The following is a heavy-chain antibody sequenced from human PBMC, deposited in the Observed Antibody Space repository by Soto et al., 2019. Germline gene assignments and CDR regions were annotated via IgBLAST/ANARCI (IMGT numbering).Heavy chain of an antibody. Sequence: GGSLRLSCTASGFTFNKFGMHWVRQTPGKGLEWVAAVSYDGNHDFYADSVRGRLIISRDNSKNTLYLQLNTLKPDDTAVYYCVKERADFVAVPHATSGMDVWGPGTTVTVYS. CDR1: GFTFNKFG. D-gene: IGHD3-3*01. CDR3: VKERADFVAVPHATSGMDV. J-gene: IGHJ6*02. V-gene: IGHV3-30*18. CDR2: VSYDGNHD.